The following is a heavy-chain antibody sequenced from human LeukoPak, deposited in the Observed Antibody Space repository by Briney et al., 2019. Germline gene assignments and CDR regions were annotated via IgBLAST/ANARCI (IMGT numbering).Heavy chain of an antibody. Sequence: ASVKVSCKASGYTFTSYGISWVRQAPGQGLEWMGWISAYNGNTNYAQKLQGRVTMTTDTSTSTAYMELRSLRSDDTAVYYCARVWYSRSWYPSDFDYWGQGTLVTVSS. CDR3: ARVWYSRSWYPSDFDY. CDR2: ISAYNGNT. V-gene: IGHV1-18*01. D-gene: IGHD6-13*01. J-gene: IGHJ4*02. CDR1: GYTFTSYG.